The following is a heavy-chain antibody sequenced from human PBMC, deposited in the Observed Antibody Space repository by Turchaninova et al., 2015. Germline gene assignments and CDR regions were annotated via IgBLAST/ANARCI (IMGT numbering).Heavy chain of an antibody. V-gene: IGHV2-5*02. CDR1: GFSLSTYGVG. CDR2: IYWDNDR. J-gene: IGHJ3*02. Sequence: TLKESGPTLVQPTQTLTWTCFLSGFSLSTYGVGWGWIRQSPGKALEWLAIIYWDNDRRYRPSLGNRLTIDKDTSNTQVVLTMTDVDPVDTATYFCAHIMITYGGIMRDDAFDIWGEGTMVTVSS. CDR3: AHIMITYGGIMRDDAFDI. D-gene: IGHD3-16*01.